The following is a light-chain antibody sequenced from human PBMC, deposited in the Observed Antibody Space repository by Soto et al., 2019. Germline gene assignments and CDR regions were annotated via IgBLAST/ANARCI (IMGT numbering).Light chain of an antibody. CDR1: RSDVGGYNY. V-gene: IGLV2-8*01. Sequence: ALTQPPSASGSPGQSVTVSCTGTRSDVGGYNYVSWYQQHPGKAPKLMIYEVNQRPSGVPDRFSGSKSGNTASLTVSGLQAEDEADYYCSSYAGSNNYVFGTGTKVTVL. CDR2: EVN. CDR3: SSYAGSNNYV. J-gene: IGLJ1*01.